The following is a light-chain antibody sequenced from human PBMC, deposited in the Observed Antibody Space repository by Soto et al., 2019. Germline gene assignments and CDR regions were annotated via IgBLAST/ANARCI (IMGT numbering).Light chain of an antibody. V-gene: IGKV1-8*01. CDR2: AAS. Sequence: AIRMTQSPSSFSASTGDRVTITCRASQGISSYLAWYQQKPGKAPKLLIYAASTLQSVVPSRFSGSGSGTDFTLTIRCLQSEDFATYYCQQYYSYPPSTFGQGTRLEIK. CDR3: QQYYSYPPST. CDR1: QGISSY. J-gene: IGKJ5*01.